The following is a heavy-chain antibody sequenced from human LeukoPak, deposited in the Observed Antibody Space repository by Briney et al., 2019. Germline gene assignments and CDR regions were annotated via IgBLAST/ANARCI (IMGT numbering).Heavy chain of an antibody. J-gene: IGHJ4*02. Sequence: GASVKVSCKASGGTFSSFAIGWVRQAPGQGLEWMGEIIPIFGTTNYAQKFQGRVRITTDESTSTAYMELSSLRSEDTAVYYCARVYDSGSYSYFDYWGQGTLVTVSS. V-gene: IGHV1-69*05. CDR1: GGTFSSFA. D-gene: IGHD3-10*01. CDR3: ARVYDSGSYSYFDY. CDR2: IIPIFGTT.